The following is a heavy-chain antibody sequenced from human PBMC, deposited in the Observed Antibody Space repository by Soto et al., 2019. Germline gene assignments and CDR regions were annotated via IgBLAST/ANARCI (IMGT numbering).Heavy chain of an antibody. D-gene: IGHD3-9*01. Sequence: GGSLRLSCAASGFTFSSYAMSWVRQAPGKGLEWVSAISGSGGSTYYADSVKGRFTISRDNSKNTLYLQMNSLRAEDTAVYYCAKGGLYYDILTGYQIGGDTFVNFDYWGQGTLVTVSS. CDR3: AKGGLYYDILTGYQIGGDTFVNFDY. V-gene: IGHV3-23*01. CDR1: GFTFSSYA. J-gene: IGHJ4*02. CDR2: ISGSGGST.